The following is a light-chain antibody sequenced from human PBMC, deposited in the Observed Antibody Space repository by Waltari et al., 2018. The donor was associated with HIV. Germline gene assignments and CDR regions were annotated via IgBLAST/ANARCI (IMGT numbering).Light chain of an antibody. CDR1: SSDVGTYNY. J-gene: IGLJ2*01. CDR3: SSYAGSNNVL. CDR2: EVT. Sequence: QSALTQPPSASGSAGQSVSISCTGTSSDVGTYNYVSWYRQHPGKAPKLMVYEVTKRPSGVPDRCSGSKSGNTASLTVSGLQAEDEADYYCSSYAGSNNVLFGGGTKLTVL. V-gene: IGLV2-8*01.